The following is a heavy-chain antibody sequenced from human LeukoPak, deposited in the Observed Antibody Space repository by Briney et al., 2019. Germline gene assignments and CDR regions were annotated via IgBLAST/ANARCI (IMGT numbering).Heavy chain of an antibody. CDR2: INHSGST. Sequence: SETLSLTCAVSGGSISSSSYYWGWIRQPPGKGLEWIGEINHSGSTNYNPSLKSRVTISVDTSKNQFSLKLSSVTAADTAVYYCARGLALNRLLYGSGSYPCWGYYYYYMDVWGKGTTVTVSS. D-gene: IGHD3-10*01. J-gene: IGHJ6*03. CDR1: GGSISSSSYY. V-gene: IGHV4-39*07. CDR3: ARGLALNRLLYGSGSYPCWGYYYYYMDV.